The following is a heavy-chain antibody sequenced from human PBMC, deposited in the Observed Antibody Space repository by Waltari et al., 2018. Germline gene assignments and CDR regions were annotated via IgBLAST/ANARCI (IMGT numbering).Heavy chain of an antibody. Sequence: EVHLVESGGGLIQPGGSLRLSCAASGFTVSSNYISWVRQAPGKGLEWVSVIYSGGSTYYADSVKGRFTISRDKSKNTLYLQMNSLRAEDTAVYYCVRVEELRSSWSPYWYFDLWGRGTLVTVSS. CDR3: VRVEELRSSWSPYWYFDL. CDR2: IYSGGST. V-gene: IGHV3-53*01. CDR1: GFTVSSNY. D-gene: IGHD6-13*01. J-gene: IGHJ2*01.